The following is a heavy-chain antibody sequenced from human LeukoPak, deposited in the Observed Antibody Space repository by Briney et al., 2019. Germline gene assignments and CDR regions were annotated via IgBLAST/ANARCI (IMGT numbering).Heavy chain of an antibody. V-gene: IGHV3-11*06. CDR1: GFTFSDYY. CDR2: ISSSSSYT. CDR3: ARFKREWLRSEYYFDY. Sequence: PGGSLRLSCAASGFTFSDYYMSWIRQAPGKGLEWVPYISSSSSYTNYADSVKGRFTISRDNAKNSLYLQMNSLRAEDTAVYYCARFKREWLRSEYYFDYWGQGTLVTVSS. J-gene: IGHJ4*02. D-gene: IGHD5-12*01.